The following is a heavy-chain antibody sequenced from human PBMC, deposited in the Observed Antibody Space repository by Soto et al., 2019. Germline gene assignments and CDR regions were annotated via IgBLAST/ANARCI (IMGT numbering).Heavy chain of an antibody. V-gene: IGHV3-49*04. CDR2: IRSEAYGGTT. CDR3: TRYYYEGSGYYVY. CDR1: GFNFGNYA. D-gene: IGHD3-22*01. Sequence: PGGSLRLSCTGSGFNFGNYALSWVRQAPGKGPEWVGFIRSEAYGGTTDYAASVKGRFIISRDDSKSIAYLEINSLQTDDTAVYYCTRYYYEGSGYYVYWGQGTLVTVSS. J-gene: IGHJ4*02.